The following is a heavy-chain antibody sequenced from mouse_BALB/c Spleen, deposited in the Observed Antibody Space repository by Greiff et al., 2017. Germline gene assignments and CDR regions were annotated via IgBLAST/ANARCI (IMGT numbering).Heavy chain of an antibody. CDR2: IWGDGST. V-gene: IGHV2-6-7*01. CDR3: ARDGNYVDSGMDY. D-gene: IGHD2-1*01. Sequence: VQVVESGAGLVAPSQSLSITCTVSGFSLTGYGVNWVRQPPGKGLEWLGMIWGDGSTDYNAALKYRLSISTDNSKSQVVLKMNRLQTDDTAGYYCARDGNYVDSGMDYWGQGTLVTVSS. CDR1: GFSLTGYG. J-gene: IGHJ4*01.